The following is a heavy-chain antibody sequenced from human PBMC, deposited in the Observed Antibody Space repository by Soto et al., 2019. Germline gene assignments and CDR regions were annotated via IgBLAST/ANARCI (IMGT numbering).Heavy chain of an antibody. CDR2: ISYDGSNK. CDR3: ARDSHYWDIVVVPAAMPDYYYYYGMDV. Sequence: GGSLILSCAASGFTFSSYAMHWVRQAPGKGLEWVAVISYDGSNKYYADSVKGRFTISRDNSKNTLYLQMNSLRAEDTAVYYCARDSHYWDIVVVPAAMPDYYYYYGMDVWGQGTTVTVSS. D-gene: IGHD2-2*01. J-gene: IGHJ6*02. V-gene: IGHV3-30-3*01. CDR1: GFTFSSYA.